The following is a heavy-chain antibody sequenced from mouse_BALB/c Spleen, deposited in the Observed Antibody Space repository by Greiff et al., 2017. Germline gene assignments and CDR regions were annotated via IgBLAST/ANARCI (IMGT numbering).Heavy chain of an antibody. Sequence: QVQLQQSGAELVRPGSSVKISCKASGYAFSSYWMNWVKQRPGQGLEWIGQIYPGDGDTNYNGKFKGKATLTADKSSSTAYMQLSSLTSEDSAVYFCARWVTSYYAMDYWGQGTSVTVSS. CDR3: ARWVTSYYAMDY. V-gene: IGHV1-80*01. CDR1: GYAFSSYW. CDR2: IYPGDGDT. J-gene: IGHJ4*01. D-gene: IGHD2-3*01.